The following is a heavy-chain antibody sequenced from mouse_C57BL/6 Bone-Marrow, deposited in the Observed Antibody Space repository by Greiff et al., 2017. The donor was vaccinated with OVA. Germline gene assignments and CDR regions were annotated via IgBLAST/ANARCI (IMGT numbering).Heavy chain of an antibody. D-gene: IGHD2-5*01. CDR2: ISDGGSYT. CDR3: ARDSNQWYFDV. V-gene: IGHV5-4*01. CDR1: GFTFSSYA. J-gene: IGHJ1*03. Sequence: EVMLVESGGGLVKPGGSLKLSCAASGFTFSSYAMSWVRQTPERRLEWVATISDGGSYTYYPDNVKGRFTISRDNAKNNLYLQMSHLKSEDTAMYYCARDSNQWYFDVWGTGTTVTVSS.